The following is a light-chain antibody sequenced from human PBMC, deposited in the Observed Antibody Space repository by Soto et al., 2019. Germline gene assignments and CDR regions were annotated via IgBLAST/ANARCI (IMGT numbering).Light chain of an antibody. Sequence: QLVLTQSPSASASLGASAKLTCTLSSGHSNYAIAWHQQQPEKGPRFLMKLNSDGSHSKGDGIPDRFSGSSSGAERYLTISTLQSEDEADYYCQTWVTGIHIFGGGTKLTVL. J-gene: IGLJ2*01. V-gene: IGLV4-69*01. CDR1: SGHSNYA. CDR3: QTWVTGIHI. CDR2: LNSDGSH.